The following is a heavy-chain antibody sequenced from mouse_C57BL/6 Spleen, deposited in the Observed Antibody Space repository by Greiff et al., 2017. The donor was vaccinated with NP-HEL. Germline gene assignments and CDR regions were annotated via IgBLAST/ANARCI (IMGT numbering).Heavy chain of an antibody. V-gene: IGHV1-74*01. CDR1: GYTFSSYW. D-gene: IGHD1-1*01. Sequence: QVQLQQPVAELVKPGASVKVSCKASGYTFSSYWMHWVKHRPGQGLECIGMFHPSDSDIYFNQKFKGKATLTVDTSSITAYMQLSGLTSEDSAVYYCAIDGTTVVARGFAYWGQGTRVTVSA. J-gene: IGHJ3*01. CDR3: AIDGTTVVARGFAY. CDR2: FHPSDSDI.